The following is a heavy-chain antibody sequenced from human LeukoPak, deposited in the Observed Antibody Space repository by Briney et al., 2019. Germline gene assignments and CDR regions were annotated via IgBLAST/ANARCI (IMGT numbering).Heavy chain of an antibody. CDR2: IIPIFGTA. J-gene: IGHJ6*03. Sequence: GASVKVSCKASGGTFSSYAISWVRQAPGQGLEWMGGIIPIFGTANYAQKFQGRVTITADESTSTAYMELSSLRSEDTAVYYCARDGHYDFWSGTAYYYYYMDVWSKGTTVTVSS. CDR1: GGTFSSYA. D-gene: IGHD3-3*01. CDR3: ARDGHYDFWSGTAYYYYYMDV. V-gene: IGHV1-69*13.